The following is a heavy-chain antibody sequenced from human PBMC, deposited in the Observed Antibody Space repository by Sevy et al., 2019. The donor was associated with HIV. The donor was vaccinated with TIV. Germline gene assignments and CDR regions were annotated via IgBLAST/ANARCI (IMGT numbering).Heavy chain of an antibody. Sequence: GGSLRLSCAASGFTFSSYWMSWVRQAPGKGLEWVANIKQDGSGKYYVDSVKGRFTISRDNAKNSLYLQMNSLRAEDTAVYYCVRDQLVPVLYGMDVWGQGTTVTVSS. CDR2: IKQDGSGK. D-gene: IGHD2-2*01. CDR3: VRDQLVPVLYGMDV. J-gene: IGHJ6*02. V-gene: IGHV3-7*03. CDR1: GFTFSSYW.